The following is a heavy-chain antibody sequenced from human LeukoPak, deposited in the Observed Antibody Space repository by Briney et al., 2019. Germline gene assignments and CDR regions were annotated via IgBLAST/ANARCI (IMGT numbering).Heavy chain of an antibody. CDR1: GGTFSSYT. Sequence: SVKVSCKASGGTFSSYTISGVRQAPGQGLEWMGRIIPILGIANYAQKFQGRVTITADKSTSTAYMELSSLRSEDTAVYYCARDVAVAGSFDYWGQGTLVTVSS. V-gene: IGHV1-69*04. CDR3: ARDVAVAGSFDY. CDR2: IIPILGIA. J-gene: IGHJ4*02. D-gene: IGHD6-19*01.